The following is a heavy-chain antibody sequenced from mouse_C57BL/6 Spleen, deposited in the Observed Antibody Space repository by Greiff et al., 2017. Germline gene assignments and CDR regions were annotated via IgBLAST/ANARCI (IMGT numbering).Heavy chain of an antibody. CDR3: ARPCTVVAGAMDY. D-gene: IGHD1-1*01. CDR2: IYPGEGDT. CDR1: GYAFSSSW. Sequence: QVQLKESGPELVKPGASVKISCKASGYAFSSSWMNWVKQRPGKGLEWIGRIYPGEGDTNYNGKFKGKATRTADKSSSTAYLQLSSLTSEESAVYFCARPCTVVAGAMDYLCQVTSVTVSS. J-gene: IGHJ4*01. V-gene: IGHV1-82*01.